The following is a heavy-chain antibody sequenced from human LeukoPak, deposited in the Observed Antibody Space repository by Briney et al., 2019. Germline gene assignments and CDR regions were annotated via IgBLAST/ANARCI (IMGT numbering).Heavy chain of an antibody. CDR2: ISSSGSTI. CDR3: ARDVYYYDSSGYYRWDG. CDR1: GFTFSSYE. J-gene: IGHJ4*02. V-gene: IGHV3-48*03. Sequence: TGGSLRLSCAASGFTFSSYEMNWVRQAPGKGLEWVSYISSSGSTIYYADSVKGRFTISRDNAKNSLYLQMNSLRAEDTAVYYCARDVYYYDSSGYYRWDGWGQGTLVTVSS. D-gene: IGHD3-22*01.